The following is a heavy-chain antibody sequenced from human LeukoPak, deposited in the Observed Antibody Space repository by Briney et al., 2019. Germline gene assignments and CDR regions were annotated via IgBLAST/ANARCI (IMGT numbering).Heavy chain of an antibody. CDR2: ISYDGSNK. D-gene: IGHD6-19*01. Sequence: GGSLRLSCAASGFDFNNYVMHWVRQAPGKGLEWVAVISYDGSNKYYADSVKGRFTISRDNSKNTLYLQMNSLRAEDTAVYYCARVRSSGWYYFDYWGQGTLVTVSS. J-gene: IGHJ4*02. V-gene: IGHV3-30-3*01. CDR1: GFDFNNYV. CDR3: ARVRSSGWYYFDY.